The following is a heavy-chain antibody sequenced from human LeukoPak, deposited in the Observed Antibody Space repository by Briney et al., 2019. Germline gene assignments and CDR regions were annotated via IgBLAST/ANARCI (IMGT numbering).Heavy chain of an antibody. CDR2: IYTSGST. D-gene: IGHD3-9*01. CDR1: GGSISSYY. Sequence: PSETLSLTCTVSGGSISSYYWSWIRQPAGKGLEWIGRIYTSGSTNYNPSLKSRVTMSVDTSKNQFSLKLSSVTAADTAVYYCARDFDILTGLRAFDTWGQGTMVTVSS. CDR3: ARDFDILTGLRAFDT. J-gene: IGHJ3*02. V-gene: IGHV4-4*07.